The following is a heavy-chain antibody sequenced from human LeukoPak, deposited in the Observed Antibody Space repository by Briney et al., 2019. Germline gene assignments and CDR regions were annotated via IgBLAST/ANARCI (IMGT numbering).Heavy chain of an antibody. CDR1: TVCISSGSYY. J-gene: IGHJ4*02. V-gene: IGHV4-61*02. CDR3: ASTVGYCSSIICYTIDS. Sequence: SETLSLTCTVSTVCISSGSYYWSWIRQPAGKGLEWIGRIHTSGSTNYNPSLKSRVTISVDPSKNQFSLKLSSVTTADSVMYYCASTVGYCSSIICYTIDSGGQGTLVTVSS. CDR2: IHTSGST. D-gene: IGHD2-2*02.